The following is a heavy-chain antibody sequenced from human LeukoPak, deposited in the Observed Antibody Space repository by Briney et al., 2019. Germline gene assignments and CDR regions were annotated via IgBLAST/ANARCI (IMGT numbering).Heavy chain of an antibody. D-gene: IGHD3-10*01. CDR3: ARSGAFGELLGY. Sequence: PSETLSLTCAVYGGSFSGYYWSWIRQPPGKGLEWIGEINHSGSTNYNPSLKSRVTISVDTSKNQFPLKLSSVTAADTAVYYCARSGAFGELLGYWGQGTLVTVSS. V-gene: IGHV4-34*01. J-gene: IGHJ4*02. CDR2: INHSGST. CDR1: GGSFSGYY.